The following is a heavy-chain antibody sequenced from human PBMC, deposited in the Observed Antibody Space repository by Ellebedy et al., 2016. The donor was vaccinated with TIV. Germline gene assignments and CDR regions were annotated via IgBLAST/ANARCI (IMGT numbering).Heavy chain of an antibody. CDR3: ARVRFSPGWFDP. CDR2: FYTGGIA. J-gene: IGHJ5*02. Sequence: PGGSLRLSCTVSGGSINNYHWNWIRQPAGQGLEWIGRFYTGGIATYNPSLKSRVTISLDTSRNQVYLKVNSVTAAETGVYHCARVRFSPGWFDPWGQGTLVTVSS. CDR1: GGSINNYH. V-gene: IGHV4-4*07.